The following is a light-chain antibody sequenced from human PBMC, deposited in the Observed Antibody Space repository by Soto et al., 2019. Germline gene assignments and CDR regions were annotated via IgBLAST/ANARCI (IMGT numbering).Light chain of an antibody. V-gene: IGKV3-11*01. Sequence: EIVLTHSPATLSLSPGERATLSCRASQGVSSYLAWYQQRPGQAPRLLIYNASNRATGIPARFTGSGSGTDFTLTISSLEPEDFAVYYCQQRSSWPFTFGPGTKVDIK. J-gene: IGKJ3*01. CDR3: QQRSSWPFT. CDR1: QGVSSY. CDR2: NAS.